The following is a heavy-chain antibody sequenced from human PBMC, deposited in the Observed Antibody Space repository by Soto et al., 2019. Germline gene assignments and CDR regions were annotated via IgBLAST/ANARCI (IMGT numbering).Heavy chain of an antibody. J-gene: IGHJ4*02. CDR2: IYESGT. CDR1: GDSISSGGYS. D-gene: IGHD2-15*01. V-gene: IGHV4-30-2*01. Sequence: QLQLQESGSGLVKPSQTLSLTCRVSGDSISSGGYSWSWIRQPPGKGLEWIGYIYESGTYYNPSPKSRVTMSVDRAKILLSLKLPSVPAESTAVYFCATGHCSGGPGDPGGVEYGGQGALVTVSS. CDR3: ATGHCSGGPGDPGGVEY.